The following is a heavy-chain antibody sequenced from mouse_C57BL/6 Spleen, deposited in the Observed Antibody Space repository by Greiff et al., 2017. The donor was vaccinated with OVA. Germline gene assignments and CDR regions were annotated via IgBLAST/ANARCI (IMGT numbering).Heavy chain of an antibody. D-gene: IGHD2-4*01. CDR2: LYPGDGDT. J-gene: IGHJ4*01. V-gene: IGHV1-82*01. CDR3: ARGGITTGYYYAMDY. Sequence: QVQLQQSGPELVKPGASVKISCKASGYAFSSSWMNWVKQRPGKGLEWIGRLYPGDGDTNYNGKFKGKATLTADKSSSTAYMQLSSLTSEDSAVYFCARGGITTGYYYAMDYWGQGTSVTVSS. CDR1: GYAFSSSW.